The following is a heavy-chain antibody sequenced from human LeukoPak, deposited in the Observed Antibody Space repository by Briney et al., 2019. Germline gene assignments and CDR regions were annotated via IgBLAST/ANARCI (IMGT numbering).Heavy chain of an antibody. CDR1: GDSISTSSYY. V-gene: IGHV4-39*01. D-gene: IGHD3-22*01. J-gene: IGHJ4*02. CDR3: ARPAYYYESSGYFYPFHY. CDR2: LNYGGST. Sequence: SETLSLTCTVSGDSISTSSYYWGWIRQPPGKELEWIGTLNYGGSTYYNPSLKTRVTISVDTSKNQFSLRLHSVTAADTAVYYCARPAYYYESSGYFYPFHYWGQGTLLTVSS.